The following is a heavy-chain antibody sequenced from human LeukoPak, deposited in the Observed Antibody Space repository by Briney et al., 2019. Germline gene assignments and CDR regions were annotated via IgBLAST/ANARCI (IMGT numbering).Heavy chain of an antibody. D-gene: IGHD2-15*01. CDR3: ARDHEPVVVVAATFYY. CDR2: ISGSGGST. V-gene: IGHV3-23*01. J-gene: IGHJ4*02. CDR1: GFTFSSYA. Sequence: PGGSLRLSCAASGFTFSSYAMSWVRQAPGKGLEWVSAISGSGGSTYYADSVKGRLTISRDNSKNTLYLQMNSLRAEDTAVYYCARDHEPVVVVAATFYYWGQGTLVTVSS.